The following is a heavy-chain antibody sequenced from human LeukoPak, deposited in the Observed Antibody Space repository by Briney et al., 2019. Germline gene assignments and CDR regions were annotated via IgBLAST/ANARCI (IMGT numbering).Heavy chain of an antibody. D-gene: IGHD3-16*02. Sequence: PGGSLRLSCAASGFTFSSYAMSWVRQAPGKGLEWVSAISGSGGSTYYADSVKGRFTISRDNAKNSLYLQMNSLRAEDTALYYCAKSHFDVWGSYRLDSEAFQYYFDYWGQGTLVTVSS. V-gene: IGHV3-23*01. CDR1: GFTFSSYA. J-gene: IGHJ4*02. CDR2: ISGSGGST. CDR3: AKSHFDVWGSYRLDSEAFQYYFDY.